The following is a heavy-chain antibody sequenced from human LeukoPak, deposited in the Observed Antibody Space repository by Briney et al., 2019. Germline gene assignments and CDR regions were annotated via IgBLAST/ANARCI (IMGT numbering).Heavy chain of an antibody. CDR3: ARGYYDSTGYYYPSFDY. D-gene: IGHD3-22*01. J-gene: IGHJ4*02. Sequence: SETLSLTCTVSGGSISSYYWSWIPQPPGKGLEWIGYIYYSGSTNYNPSLKSRVTISVDTSKNQFSLKLSSVTAADTAVYYCARGYYDSTGYYYPSFDYWGQGTLVTVSS. CDR2: IYYSGST. V-gene: IGHV4-59*01. CDR1: GGSISSYY.